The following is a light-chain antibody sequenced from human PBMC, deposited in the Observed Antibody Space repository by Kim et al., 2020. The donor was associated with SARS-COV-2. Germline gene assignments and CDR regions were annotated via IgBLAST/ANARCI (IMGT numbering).Light chain of an antibody. V-gene: IGKV3-15*01. Sequence: ETAMTQSPATLSVSPGERVSLSCRASQTVSTNLAWYQQKPGQAPRLLIYGASTRASGIPARFSGSGSGTEFALTISSLQSEDFAVYYCHQYNNWPRTFGQGTKV. J-gene: IGKJ1*01. CDR1: QTVSTN. CDR3: HQYNNWPRT. CDR2: GAS.